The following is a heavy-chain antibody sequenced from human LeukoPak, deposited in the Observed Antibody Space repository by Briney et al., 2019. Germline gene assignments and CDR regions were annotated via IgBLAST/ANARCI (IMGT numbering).Heavy chain of an antibody. D-gene: IGHD4-17*01. CDR1: GFTFSSYG. CDR3: ATDSYGDTYWYFDL. Sequence: PGRSLRLSCAASGFTFSSYGMHWVRQAPGKGLEWVAVISYDGSNKYYADSVKGRFTISRDNSKNTLYLQMNSLRSEDTAVYYCATDSYGDTYWYFDLWGRGTLVTVSS. CDR2: ISYDGSNK. V-gene: IGHV3-30*03. J-gene: IGHJ2*01.